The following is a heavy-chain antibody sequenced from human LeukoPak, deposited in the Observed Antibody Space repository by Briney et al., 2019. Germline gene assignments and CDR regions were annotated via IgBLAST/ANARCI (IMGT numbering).Heavy chain of an antibody. D-gene: IGHD6-13*01. J-gene: IGHJ5*02. CDR1: GGSISSFY. Sequence: SETLSLTCTVSGGSISSFYWNWIRQPAGKGLEWIGRMFTSGSTNYNPSLTSRVTMSVDASKNQISLKLSSVTAADTAVYYCARGLQYSSSWYGGFDPWGQGILVTVSS. V-gene: IGHV4-4*07. CDR2: MFTSGST. CDR3: ARGLQYSSSWYGGFDP.